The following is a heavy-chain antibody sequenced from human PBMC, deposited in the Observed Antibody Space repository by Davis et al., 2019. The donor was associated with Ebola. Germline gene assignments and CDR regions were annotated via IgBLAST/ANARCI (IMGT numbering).Heavy chain of an antibody. D-gene: IGHD3-22*01. CDR2: ISESGLTI. J-gene: IGHJ6*02. Sequence: GGSLRLSCVVSGFTFGDYPMNWVRQAPGKGLDWVAYISESGLTIYYSDSVKGRFTISRDDAKKSLHLEMNSLRAEDTAVYYCARGLYGMDVWAKGPRSPSP. CDR1: GFTFGDYP. V-gene: IGHV3-48*03. CDR3: ARGLYGMDV.